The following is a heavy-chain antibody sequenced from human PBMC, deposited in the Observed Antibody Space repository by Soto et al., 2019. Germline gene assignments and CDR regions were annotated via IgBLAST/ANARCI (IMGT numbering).Heavy chain of an antibody. CDR3: AKDGFTDRGNAYFDY. CDR1: GFSFTNFA. Sequence: EVQLLESGGGLVQPGGSLRLSCAASGFSFTNFAMSWVRQAPGKGLEWVAGIGASGDITWYADSVKGRLSISRDNSKNTLYLPLNSLRFEDTAVYYCAKDGFTDRGNAYFDYWGPGTLVTVSS. CDR2: IGASGDIT. J-gene: IGHJ4*02. D-gene: IGHD2-15*01. V-gene: IGHV3-23*01.